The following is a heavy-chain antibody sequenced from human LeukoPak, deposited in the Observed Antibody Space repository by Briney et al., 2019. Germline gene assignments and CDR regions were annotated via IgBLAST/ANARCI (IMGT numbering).Heavy chain of an antibody. V-gene: IGHV3-23*01. CDR1: GFTFRRYG. J-gene: IGHJ4*02. Sequence: LGGSLRLSCAASGFTFRRYGMSWVRQAPGKGLEWVSAISGSGGSTFYADSVKGRFTISRDNSKNTRYLQMNSLRAEETAMYYCAKGVIHYYFDSWGQGTLVTVSS. CDR3: AKGVIHYYFDS. CDR2: ISGSGGST.